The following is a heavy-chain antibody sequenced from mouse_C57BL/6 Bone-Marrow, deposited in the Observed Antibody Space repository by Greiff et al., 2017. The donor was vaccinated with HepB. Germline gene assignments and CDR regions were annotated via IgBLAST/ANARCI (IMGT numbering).Heavy chain of an antibody. V-gene: IGHV5-12*01. D-gene: IGHD1-1*01. CDR3: ASTVVATEAMDY. Sequence: EVKVEESGGGLVQPGGSLKLSCAASGFTFSDYYMYWVRQTPEKRLEWVAYISNGGGSTYYPDTVKGRFTISRDNAKNTLYLQMSRLKSEDTAMYYCASTVVATEAMDYWGQGTSVTVSS. CDR2: ISNGGGST. CDR1: GFTFSDYY. J-gene: IGHJ4*01.